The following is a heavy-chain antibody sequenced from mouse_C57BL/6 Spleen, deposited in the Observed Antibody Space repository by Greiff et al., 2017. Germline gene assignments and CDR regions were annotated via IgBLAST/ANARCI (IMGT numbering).Heavy chain of an antibody. Sequence: EVQLVESGGGLVKPGGSLKLSCAASGFTFSSYAMSWVRQTPETRLEWVATISDGGSYTYYPDNVKGRFTISRDTAKNNLYLQMSHLKSEDTAMYYCARDSSMMVTTLLAYWGQGTLVTVSA. J-gene: IGHJ3*01. CDR2: ISDGGSYT. D-gene: IGHD2-3*01. CDR3: ARDSSMMVTTLLAY. V-gene: IGHV5-4*01. CDR1: GFTFSSYA.